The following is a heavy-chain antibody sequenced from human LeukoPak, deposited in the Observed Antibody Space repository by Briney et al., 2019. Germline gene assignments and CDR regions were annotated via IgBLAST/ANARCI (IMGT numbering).Heavy chain of an antibody. CDR1: GFPFSNAW. J-gene: IGHJ4*02. CDR3: TTDIGIIGYGFDY. CDR2: IKSKTDGGTT. D-gene: IGHD3-16*02. Sequence: GGSLRLSCAASGFPFSNAWMSWVREAPGKGLEWVGRIKSKTDGGTTDYAAPVKGRFTISRDDSKNTLYLQVNSLKTEDTAVYYCTTDIGIIGYGFDYWGQGTLVTVSS. V-gene: IGHV3-15*01.